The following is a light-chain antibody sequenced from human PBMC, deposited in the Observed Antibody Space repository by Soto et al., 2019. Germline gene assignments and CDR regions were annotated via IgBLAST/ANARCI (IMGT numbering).Light chain of an antibody. Sequence: DIQMTQSPSTLSASVGDRVTITCRAGQSISNLLAWYQQKSGRAPKLLIYKATILQSGVPSRFSGSGSGTEFPLTTSNLQPDEFATNHCQCYHTVSRTFGQGTKVEVK. CDR1: QSISNL. CDR3: QCYHTVSRT. CDR2: KAT. J-gene: IGKJ1*01. V-gene: IGKV1-5*03.